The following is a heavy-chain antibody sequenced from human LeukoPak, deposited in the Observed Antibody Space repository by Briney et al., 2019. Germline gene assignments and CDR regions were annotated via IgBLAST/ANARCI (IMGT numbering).Heavy chain of an antibody. CDR3: ARVCDTAMVRGYYYYMDV. J-gene: IGHJ6*03. Sequence: ASVTVSCKASGGTFSSYAISWVRQAPGQGLEWMGGIIPIFGTANYAQKFQGRVTITTDESTSTAYMELSSLRSEDTAVYYCARVCDTAMVRGYYYYMDVWGKGTTVTVSS. V-gene: IGHV1-69*05. CDR1: GGTFSSYA. CDR2: IIPIFGTA. D-gene: IGHD5-18*01.